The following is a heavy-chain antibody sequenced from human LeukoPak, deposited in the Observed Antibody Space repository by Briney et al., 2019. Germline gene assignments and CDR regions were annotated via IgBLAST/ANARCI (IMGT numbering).Heavy chain of an antibody. V-gene: IGHV4-4*07. J-gene: IGHJ5*02. CDR2: IYISGNT. D-gene: IGHD4-17*01. Sequence: SETLSLTCTVSGGSISSFYWNWIRQPAGKGLEWIGRIYISGNTKYNPSLESRVIMSVDPSKNQFSLKLTSVTAADTAVYYCARATYGSKGGLDPWGQGTQVTVSS. CDR1: GGSISSFY. CDR3: ARATYGSKGGLDP.